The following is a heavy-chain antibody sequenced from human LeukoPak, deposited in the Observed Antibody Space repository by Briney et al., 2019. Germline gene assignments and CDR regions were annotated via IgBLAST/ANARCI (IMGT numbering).Heavy chain of an antibody. V-gene: IGHV3-30-3*01. J-gene: IGHJ4*02. D-gene: IGHD3-10*01. CDR3: ARGYYYGSGSYYKRTTFDY. Sequence: GGSLRLSCAASGFTFSSYAMHWVRQAPGKGLEWVAVISYDGSNKYYADSVKGRFTISRDNSKNTLYLQMNSLRAEDTAVYYCARGYYYGSGSYYKRTTFDYWGQGTLVTVSS. CDR2: ISYDGSNK. CDR1: GFTFSSYA.